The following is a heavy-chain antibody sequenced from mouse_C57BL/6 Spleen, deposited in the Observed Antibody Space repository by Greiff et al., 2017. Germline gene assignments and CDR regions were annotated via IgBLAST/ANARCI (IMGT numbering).Heavy chain of an antibody. D-gene: IGHD1-1*01. CDR2: IDPSDSYT. J-gene: IGHJ2*01. Sequence: QVQLQQPGAELVMPGASVKLSCKASGYTFTSYWMHWVKQRPGQGLEWIGEIDPSDSYTNYNQKFKGKSTLTVDKSSSTAYMQLSSLTSEDSAVYYCARKIMYYGSFDYWGQGTTLTVSS. V-gene: IGHV1-69*01. CDR3: ARKIMYYGSFDY. CDR1: GYTFTSYW.